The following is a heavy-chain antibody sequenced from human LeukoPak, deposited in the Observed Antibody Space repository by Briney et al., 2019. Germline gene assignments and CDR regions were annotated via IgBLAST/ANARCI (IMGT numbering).Heavy chain of an antibody. CDR2: IWYDGSNP. CDR3: ARFVGSDYTGSFDL. V-gene: IGHV3-33*01. Sequence: PGTSLRLSCAGSGFSFSSYGMPWVRQAPGKGLEWLGYIWYDGSNPDYVDPVKGRFTISRDNSKNTVYLQMNSLRAEDTAVYHCARFVGSDYTGSFDLWGQGTPVTVSS. CDR1: GFSFSSYG. D-gene: IGHD3-10*01. J-gene: IGHJ4*02.